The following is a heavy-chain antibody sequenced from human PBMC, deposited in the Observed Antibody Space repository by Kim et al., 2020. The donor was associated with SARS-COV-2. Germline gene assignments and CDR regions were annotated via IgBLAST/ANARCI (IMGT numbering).Heavy chain of an antibody. D-gene: IGHD6-13*01. CDR1: GGSISSGGYY. Sequence: SETLSLTCTVSGGSISSGGYYWSWIRQHPGKGLKWIGYIYYSGSSYYNPSLKSRVTISVDTSKNQFSLKLCSATAAATSVYYCASLMGIAAAGMEWYLDLWALGTLVTVSS. CDR3: ASLMGIAAAGMEWYLDL. CDR2: IYYSGSS. V-gene: IGHV4-31*03. J-gene: IGHJ2*01.